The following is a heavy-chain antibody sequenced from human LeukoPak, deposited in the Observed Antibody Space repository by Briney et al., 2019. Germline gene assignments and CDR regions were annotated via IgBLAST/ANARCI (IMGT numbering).Heavy chain of an antibody. CDR2: INHSGST. Sequence: SETLSLTCAVYGGSFSDYHWSWIRQPPGKGLEWIGEINHSGSTNYNPSLKSRVTISVDTSKNQFSLKLSSVTAADTAVYYCARGLLFDYWGQGTLVTVSS. CDR1: GGSFSDYH. CDR3: ARGLLFDY. V-gene: IGHV4-34*01. J-gene: IGHJ4*02.